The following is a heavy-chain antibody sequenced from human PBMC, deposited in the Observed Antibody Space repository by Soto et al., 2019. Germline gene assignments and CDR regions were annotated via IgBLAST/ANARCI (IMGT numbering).Heavy chain of an antibody. Sequence: QITLKESGPTLVKPTQTLTLTCTFSGFSLTTGGLGVGWIRQPPGKALDWRGVIYWNDDRRYNPSLRSRLTLTQDTSRNQVVLTMTNMDPVGTATSYGGHRRESNDYSGLDVWGQGTTVIVS. D-gene: IGHD2-8*01. CDR1: GFSLTTGGLG. J-gene: IGHJ6*02. CDR2: IYWNDDR. V-gene: IGHV2-5*01. CDR3: GHRRESNDYSGLDV.